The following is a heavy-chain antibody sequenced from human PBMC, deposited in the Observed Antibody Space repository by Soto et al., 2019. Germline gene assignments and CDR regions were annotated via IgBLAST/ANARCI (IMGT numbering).Heavy chain of an antibody. CDR2: ISYDGSNK. CDR1: GFTFSSYG. CDR3: AKGSPLEHRVRNYYDYVFDV. Sequence: GGSLRLSCAASGFTFSSYGMHWVRQAPGKGLEWVAVISYDGSNKYYADSVKGRFTISRDNSKNTLYLQMNSLRAEDTVVYYCAKGSPLEHRVRNYYDYVFDVWGQGTMVTVSS. D-gene: IGHD3-10*01. V-gene: IGHV3-30*18. J-gene: IGHJ6*02.